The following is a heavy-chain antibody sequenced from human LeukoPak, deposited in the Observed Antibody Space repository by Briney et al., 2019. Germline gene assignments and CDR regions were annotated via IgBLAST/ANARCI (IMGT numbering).Heavy chain of an antibody. D-gene: IGHD1-26*01. Sequence: GGSLRLSCAASGFTFSRHWMTWVRQAPGKGLEWVANIKRDGREENYVDSVKGRFSISRDNVKNSLHLQMNSLRGEDTAEYYCARVGSSGLLGEFNYWGQGTRVTVSS. J-gene: IGHJ4*02. CDR3: ARVGSSGLLGEFNY. V-gene: IGHV3-7*03. CDR1: GFTFSRHW. CDR2: IKRDGREE.